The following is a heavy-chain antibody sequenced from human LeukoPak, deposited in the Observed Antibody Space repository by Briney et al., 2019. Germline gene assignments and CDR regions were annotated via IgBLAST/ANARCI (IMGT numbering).Heavy chain of an antibody. CDR2: VNHVGST. CDR1: SESFTAYY. V-gene: IGHV4-34*01. Sequence: SETLSLTCAASSESFTAYYWSWIRQSPEKGLEWIGHVNHVGSTNYNPSLRSRVTLSVDTSNSQFSLEVKSVTAADTATYYCARGQGWPPHSDFWGQGALVTVSS. D-gene: IGHD5-24*01. CDR3: ARGQGWPPHSDF. J-gene: IGHJ4*02.